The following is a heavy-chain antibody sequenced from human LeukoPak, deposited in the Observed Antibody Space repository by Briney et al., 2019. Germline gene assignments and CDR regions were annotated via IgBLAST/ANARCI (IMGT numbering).Heavy chain of an antibody. CDR2: MNPDSGNT. Sequence: ASVKVSCKASGYTFTSYDINWVRQATGQGLEWMGWMNPDSGNTGYAQKFQGRVTMTRNTSISTAYMELSSLRSEDTAVYYCARGGRAYYDFWRAPELDNWFDPWGQGTLVTVSS. V-gene: IGHV1-8*01. CDR1: GYTFTSYD. D-gene: IGHD3-3*01. CDR3: ARGGRAYYDFWRAPELDNWFDP. J-gene: IGHJ5*02.